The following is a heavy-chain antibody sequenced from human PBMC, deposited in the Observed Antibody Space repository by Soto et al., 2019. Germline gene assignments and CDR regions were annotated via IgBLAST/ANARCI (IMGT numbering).Heavy chain of an antibody. CDR1: GGSISSSSYY. D-gene: IGHD1-26*01. J-gene: IGHJ4*02. Sequence: SETLSLTCTVSGGSISSSSYYWGWIRQPPGKGLEWIGSIYYSGSTYYNPSLKSRVTISVDKSKNQFSLKLSSVTAADTAVYYCARDRGRAGRYFDYWGQGTLVTVSS. V-gene: IGHV4-39*07. CDR2: IYYSGST. CDR3: ARDRGRAGRYFDY.